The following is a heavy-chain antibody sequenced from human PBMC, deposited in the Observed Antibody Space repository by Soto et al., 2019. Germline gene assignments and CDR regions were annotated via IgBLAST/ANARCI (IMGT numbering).Heavy chain of an antibody. CDR3: AILGEAAAGGWFDP. D-gene: IGHD6-13*01. V-gene: IGHV1-69*13. J-gene: IGHJ5*02. Sequence: SVNVSFKASGGTFISYSISWVRQAPGQGLEWMGGIIHIFGTANYAQKFQGRVTVTADESTSTAYMELSSLRSEDTAVYYCAILGEAAAGGWFDPWGQGTLVTSPQ. CDR1: GGTFISYS. CDR2: IIHIFGTA.